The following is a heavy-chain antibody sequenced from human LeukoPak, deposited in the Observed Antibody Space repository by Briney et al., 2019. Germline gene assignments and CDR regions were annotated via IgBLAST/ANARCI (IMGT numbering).Heavy chain of an antibody. CDR1: GYTFTSYG. V-gene: IGHV1-18*01. D-gene: IGHD3-10*01. Sequence: ASVKVSCKASGYTFTSYGISWVRQAPGQGLEWMGWISAYNGNTNYAQKLQGRVTMTTDTSTSTAYMELRSLRPDDTAVYYCARDSGGSGSYYNVPNYYYYGMDVWGQGTTVTVSS. CDR3: ARDSGGSGSYYNVPNYYYYGMDV. J-gene: IGHJ6*02. CDR2: ISAYNGNT.